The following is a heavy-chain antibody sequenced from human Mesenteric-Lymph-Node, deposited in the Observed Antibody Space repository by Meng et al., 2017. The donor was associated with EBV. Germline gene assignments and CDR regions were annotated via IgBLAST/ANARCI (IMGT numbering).Heavy chain of an antibody. V-gene: IGHV4-4*02. Sequence: QLQLQDSGPGLVKPSGTPSLTCAGSGGSISSPNWWSWVRQPPGKGLELIGEIFHSGTTDYSPSLKSRVTMSIDKSRNQFSLKLNSVTAADTAVYYCARPDSSSWIHFDYWGQGTLVTVSS. J-gene: IGHJ4*02. CDR2: IFHSGTT. D-gene: IGHD6-13*01. CDR3: ARPDSSSWIHFDY. CDR1: GGSISSPNW.